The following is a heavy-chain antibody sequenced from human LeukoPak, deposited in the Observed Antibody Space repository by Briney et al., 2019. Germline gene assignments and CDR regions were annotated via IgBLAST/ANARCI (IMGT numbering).Heavy chain of an antibody. V-gene: IGHV3-74*01. J-gene: IGHJ4*02. D-gene: IGHD5-18*01. CDR1: GFTFVSYW. Sequence: PGGSLRLSCAASGFTFVSYWMHWVRQAPGMGLVWVSRINGYGSSTDFADSVKGRFTISRDNAKNTLYLQMNSLRAEDTAVYYCARDAPGNTALDYWGQGTLVTVSS. CDR2: INGYGSST. CDR3: ARDAPGNTALDY.